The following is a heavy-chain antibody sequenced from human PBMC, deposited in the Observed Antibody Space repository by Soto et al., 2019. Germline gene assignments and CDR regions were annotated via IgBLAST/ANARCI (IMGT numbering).Heavy chain of an antibody. D-gene: IGHD6-19*01. CDR3: ARSFLVEGIAVADKMYYYYYGMDV. J-gene: IGHJ6*02. V-gene: IGHV5-51*01. CDR2: IYPGDSDT. Sequence: GESLKISCKGSGYSFTSYWIGWVRQMPGKGLEWMGIIYPGDSDTRYSPSFQGQVTISADKSISTAYLQWSSLKASDTAMYYCARSFLVEGIAVADKMYYYYYGMDVWGQVTTVTVSS. CDR1: GYSFTSYW.